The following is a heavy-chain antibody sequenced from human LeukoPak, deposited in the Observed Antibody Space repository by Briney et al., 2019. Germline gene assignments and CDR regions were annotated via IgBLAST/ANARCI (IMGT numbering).Heavy chain of an antibody. J-gene: IGHJ2*01. Sequence: GGPLRLSCAASGSTFSSYEMNWVRQAPGKGLEWVSYISSSGSTIYYADSVKGRFTISRDNAKNSLYLQMNSLRAEDTAVYYCARGGGPTGYWYFDLWGRGTLVTVSS. D-gene: IGHD2-15*01. V-gene: IGHV3-48*03. CDR3: ARGGGPTGYWYFDL. CDR2: ISSSGSTI. CDR1: GSTFSSYE.